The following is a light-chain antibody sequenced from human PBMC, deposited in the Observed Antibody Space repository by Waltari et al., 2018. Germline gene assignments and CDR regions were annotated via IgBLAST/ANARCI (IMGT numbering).Light chain of an antibody. J-gene: IGLJ2*01. V-gene: IGLV2-18*02. CDR2: EVS. CDR3: CSHTSSNTLI. Sequence: QSGLTQPPSVSGSPGQSVTISCTGTSSDVGSYNRVSWYQQSPGPAPRLMIYEVSSRPSGIPDRFSGSKSGNTASLTISGLQAEDEGDYYCCSHTSSNTLIFGGGTKVSVL. CDR1: SSDVGSYNR.